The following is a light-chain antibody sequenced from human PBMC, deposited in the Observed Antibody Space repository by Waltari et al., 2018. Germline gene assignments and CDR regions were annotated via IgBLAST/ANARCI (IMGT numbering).Light chain of an antibody. Sequence: SYVLTQPPSVSVAPGETAQITCEGNNIGSKTVQWYQQKPGQAPVLVIYYDSGRPSGIREGFSGSNSGNTATLTISRVEAGDEADYDCQVWESRSDPFFGGGTKLTGL. CDR3: QVWESRSDPF. CDR2: YDS. CDR1: NIGSKT. J-gene: IGLJ2*01. V-gene: IGLV3-21*01.